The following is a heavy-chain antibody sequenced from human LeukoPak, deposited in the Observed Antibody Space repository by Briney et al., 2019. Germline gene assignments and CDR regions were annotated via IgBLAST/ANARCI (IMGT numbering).Heavy chain of an antibody. CDR3: AKEIAIFGVVIDFDY. CDR2: ISGSGGST. CDR1: GFTFSSYA. V-gene: IGHV3-23*01. D-gene: IGHD3-3*01. J-gene: IGHJ4*02. Sequence: GGSLRLSCAASGFTFSSYAMSWVRQAPGKGLEWVSAISGSGGSTYYADSVKGRFTISRDNSKNTLYLQMNSLRVEDTAAYYCAKEIAIFGVVIDFDYWGQGTLVTVSS.